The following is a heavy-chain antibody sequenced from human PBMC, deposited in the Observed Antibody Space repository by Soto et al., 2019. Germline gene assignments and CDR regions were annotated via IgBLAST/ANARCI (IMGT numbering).Heavy chain of an antibody. CDR2: IYYSGST. CDR1: GVSISSSSYY. J-gene: IGHJ2*01. V-gene: IGHV4-39*01. CDR3: ARQGPDYYQIWYFDL. D-gene: IGHD3-10*01. Sequence: SETLSLTCTVSGVSISSSSYYWGWIRQPLGKGLEWIGSIYYSGSTYYNPSLKSRVTISVDTSKNQFSLKLSSVTAADTAVYYCARQGPDYYQIWYFDLWGRGTLVT.